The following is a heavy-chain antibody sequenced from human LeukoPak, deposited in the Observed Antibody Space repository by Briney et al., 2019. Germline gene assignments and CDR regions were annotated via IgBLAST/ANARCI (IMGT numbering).Heavy chain of an antibody. D-gene: IGHD6-19*01. CDR1: GDSVSSNSAA. J-gene: IGHJ6*03. Sequence: SQTLSLTCAISGDSVSSNSAAWNWIRQSPSRGLEWLGRTYYRSKWYNDYAVSVKSRITINPDTSKNQFSLQLNSVTPEDTAVYYCARDDMYSSGWYYYYMDVWGKGTTVTISS. CDR2: TYYRSKWYN. CDR3: ARDDMYSSGWYYYYMDV. V-gene: IGHV6-1*01.